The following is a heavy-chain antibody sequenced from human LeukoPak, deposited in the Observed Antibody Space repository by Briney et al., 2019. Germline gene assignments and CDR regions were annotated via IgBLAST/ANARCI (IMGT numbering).Heavy chain of an antibody. CDR1: GFTFSSYW. CDR3: ARESPMVRGPRYYYMDV. J-gene: IGHJ6*03. CDR2: IKQDGSEK. D-gene: IGHD3-10*01. V-gene: IGHV3-7*01. Sequence: GGSLRLSCAASGFTFSSYWMSWARQAPGKGMEWVANIKQDGSEKYYVDSVKGRFTISRDNAKNSLYLQMNSLRAEDTAVYYCARESPMVRGPRYYYMDVWGKGTTVTISS.